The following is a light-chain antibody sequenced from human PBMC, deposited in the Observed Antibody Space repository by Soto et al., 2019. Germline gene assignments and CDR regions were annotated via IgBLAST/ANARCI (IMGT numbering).Light chain of an antibody. J-gene: IGKJ1*01. CDR1: QSVSTNY. CDR3: QQYGSSPPT. Sequence: EIVLTQSPGTLSLSPGERATLSCRASQSVSTNYLAWYQRKPGQAPRLLIYGASSRATDIPNRFSGSGSGTDFTLTITRLKAEDFAVYYCQQYGSSPPTFGQGTKVENK. V-gene: IGKV3-20*01. CDR2: GAS.